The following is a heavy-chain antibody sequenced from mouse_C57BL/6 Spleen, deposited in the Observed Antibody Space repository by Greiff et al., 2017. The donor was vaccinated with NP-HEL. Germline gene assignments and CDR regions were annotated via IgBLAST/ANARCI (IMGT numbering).Heavy chain of an antibody. V-gene: IGHV1-42*01. CDR3: ARYPYGSSYDY. Sequence: VQLKESGPELVKPGASVKISCKASGYSFTGYYMNWVKQSPDKSLEWIGEINPSTGGTTYNQKFKAKATLPVDKSASTAYMHLKSLTSEDSAVYYCARYPYGSSYDYWGQGTTLTVSS. CDR2: INPSTGGT. D-gene: IGHD1-1*01. J-gene: IGHJ2*01. CDR1: GYSFTGYY.